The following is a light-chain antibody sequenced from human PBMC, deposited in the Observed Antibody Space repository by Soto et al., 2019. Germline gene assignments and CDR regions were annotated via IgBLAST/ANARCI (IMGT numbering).Light chain of an antibody. Sequence: DIQMTQSPSTLSASVGDRVTITCRASQSISGSLAWYQQKPGKAPTLLIYEAASLKSGVPSRFSGSRSGTEYTLTISSLQPDDFATYYCQQYNGYWTFGQGTKVEIK. CDR1: QSISGS. CDR2: EAA. J-gene: IGKJ1*01. V-gene: IGKV1-5*03. CDR3: QQYNGYWT.